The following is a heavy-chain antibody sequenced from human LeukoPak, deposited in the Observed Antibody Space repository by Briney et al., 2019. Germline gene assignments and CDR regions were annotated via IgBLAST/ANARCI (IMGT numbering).Heavy chain of an antibody. D-gene: IGHD3-10*02. Sequence: SETLSLTCTVSDCSISSNSYYWGWLRQPPGKGRELIGSMNYSGSTYYNPSLKSRSTISEDTTKMQLPLMQRLVTTANTADYCCARGVRGVWYYFDSWGQGTLVSVSS. CDR2: MNYSGST. CDR1: DCSISSNSYY. CDR3: ARGVRGVWYYFDS. V-gene: IGHV4-39*06. J-gene: IGHJ4*02.